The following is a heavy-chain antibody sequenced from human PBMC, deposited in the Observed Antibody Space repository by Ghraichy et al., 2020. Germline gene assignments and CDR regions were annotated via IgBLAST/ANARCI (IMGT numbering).Heavy chain of an antibody. J-gene: IGHJ6*02. Sequence: ASVKVSCKASGYTFTGYYMHWVRQAPGQGLEWMGWINPNSGGTNYAQKFQGRVTMTRDTSISTAYMELSRLRSDDTAVYYCARDVCSSTSCYSLAPRYYYGMDVWGQGTTVTVSS. CDR2: INPNSGGT. CDR3: ARDVCSSTSCYSLAPRYYYGMDV. CDR1: GYTFTGYY. D-gene: IGHD2-2*01. V-gene: IGHV1-2*02.